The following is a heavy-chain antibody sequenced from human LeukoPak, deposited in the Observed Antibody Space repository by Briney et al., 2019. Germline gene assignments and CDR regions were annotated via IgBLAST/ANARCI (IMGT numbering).Heavy chain of an antibody. J-gene: IGHJ6*02. CDR3: ARERWLVLPTPYYYYGMDV. CDR1: GYTFTSYG. Sequence: GASVKVSCKASGYTFTSYGISWVRQAPGQGLEWMGWISAYNGNTNYAQKLQGRVTMTTDASTSTAYMELRSLRSDDTAVYYCARERWLVLPTPYYYYGMDVWGQGTTVTVSS. V-gene: IGHV1-18*01. CDR2: ISAYNGNT. D-gene: IGHD6-19*01.